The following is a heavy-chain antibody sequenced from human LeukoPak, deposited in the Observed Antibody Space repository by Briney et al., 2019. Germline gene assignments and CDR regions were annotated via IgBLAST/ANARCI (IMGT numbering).Heavy chain of an antibody. V-gene: IGHV4-61*02. CDR3: ASGDSSGYLPRS. J-gene: IGHJ5*02. D-gene: IGHD3-22*01. CDR2: IYTSGST. CDR1: GGSISSGSYY. Sequence: SETLSLTCTVSGGSISSGSYYWSWIRQPAGKGLEWIGRIYTSGSTNYNPSLKSRVTISVDTSKNQFSLKLSSVTAADTAVYYCASGDSSGYLPRSWGQGTLVTVSS.